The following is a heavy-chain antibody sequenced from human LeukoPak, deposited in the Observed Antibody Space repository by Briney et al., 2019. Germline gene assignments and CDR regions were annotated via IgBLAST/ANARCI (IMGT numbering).Heavy chain of an antibody. CDR2: IKRDGTDK. Sequence: PGGSLRLSCAASGFTFSTYWMTWVRQAPGKGLEWVANIKRDGTDKHYVDSVEGRFTISRDNAKSTLYLQMNSLRAEDTAVYYCAKERWEYSSSWYPFDYWGQGTLVTVSS. CDR1: GFTFSTYW. D-gene: IGHD6-13*01. V-gene: IGHV3-7*01. J-gene: IGHJ4*02. CDR3: AKERWEYSSSWYPFDY.